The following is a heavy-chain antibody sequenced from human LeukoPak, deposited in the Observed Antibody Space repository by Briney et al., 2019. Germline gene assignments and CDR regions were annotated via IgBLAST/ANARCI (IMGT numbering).Heavy chain of an antibody. CDR3: ARERSGAFWFDP. CDR1: GYTFTNYY. V-gene: IGHV1-46*01. CDR2: INPGGGNT. D-gene: IGHD2-15*01. Sequence: GASVTVSFTASGYTFTNYYMHWVRQAPGQGREWMGIINPGGGNTNYPPKFQGRVTMTRDTSTSTVYMELSSLRSDDTAVYYCARERSGAFWFDPWGQGTLVTVSS. J-gene: IGHJ5*02.